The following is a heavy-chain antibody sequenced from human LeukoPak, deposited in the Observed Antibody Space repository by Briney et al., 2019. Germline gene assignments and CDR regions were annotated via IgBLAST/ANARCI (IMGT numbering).Heavy chain of an antibody. CDR1: GYTFTSYY. Sequence: GASVKVSCKASGYTFTSYYMYWVRQAPGQGLEWMGIINPSGGSTSYAQKFQGRVTMTRDTSTSTVYMELSSLRSEDTAVYYCARGEVRFLEWPGLYYYYGMDVWGQGTTVTVSS. D-gene: IGHD3-3*01. V-gene: IGHV1-46*01. CDR3: ARGEVRFLEWPGLYYYYGMDV. CDR2: INPSGGST. J-gene: IGHJ6*02.